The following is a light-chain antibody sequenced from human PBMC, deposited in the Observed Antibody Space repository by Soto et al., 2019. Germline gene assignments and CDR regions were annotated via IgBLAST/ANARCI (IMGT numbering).Light chain of an antibody. CDR1: QIITNY. CDR2: TAS. Sequence: DLQMTQSPSSLSASVGDRVTITCRASQIITNYLNWYQQKPGKAPKLLIYTASSLQSGVPLRFSGSGSGTDFTLTISNLQPEDFSTYPCQQNYSTPTFGQGTKVE. CDR3: QQNYSTPT. V-gene: IGKV1-39*01. J-gene: IGKJ1*01.